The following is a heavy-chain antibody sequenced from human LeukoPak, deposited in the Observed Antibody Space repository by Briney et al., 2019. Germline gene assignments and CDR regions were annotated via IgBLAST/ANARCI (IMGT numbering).Heavy chain of an antibody. CDR1: GGSFSGYY. J-gene: IGHJ5*02. CDR3: AREPSVTTVTTGS. Sequence: SETLSLTCAVYGGSFSGYYWSWIRQPPGKGLEWIGEINHSGSTNYNPSLKSRVTISVDTSKNQLSLKLSSVTAADTAIYYCAREPSVTTVTTGSWGQGTLVIVSS. V-gene: IGHV4-34*01. D-gene: IGHD4-17*01. CDR2: INHSGST.